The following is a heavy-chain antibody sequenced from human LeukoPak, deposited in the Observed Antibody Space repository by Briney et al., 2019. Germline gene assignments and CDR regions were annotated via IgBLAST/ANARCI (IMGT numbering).Heavy chain of an antibody. Sequence: QTGGSLRLSCAASGFTFSSYAMNWVRQAPGKGLEWVSGISASGGSTYYADSVKGRFTISRDNSKNTLYLQMNSLRAEDTAVYYCAKTYDYVWGSYRKYYFDYWGQGTPVTVSS. D-gene: IGHD3-16*02. CDR2: ISASGGST. CDR1: GFTFSSYA. J-gene: IGHJ4*02. CDR3: AKTYDYVWGSYRKYYFDY. V-gene: IGHV3-23*01.